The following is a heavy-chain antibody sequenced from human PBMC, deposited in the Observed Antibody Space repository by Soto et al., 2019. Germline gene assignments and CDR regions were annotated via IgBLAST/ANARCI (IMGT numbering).Heavy chain of an antibody. CDR3: ARAYGPFT. V-gene: IGHV3-11*06. CDR1: GFTFSDYY. J-gene: IGHJ5*02. CDR2: ISSSSTFT. D-gene: IGHD3-10*01. Sequence: GGSLRLSCEASGFTFSDYYMSWIRQAPGKGLEWISYISSSSTFTNYADSVKGRFTISRDNTKNTLSLQMNSLRAEDTAVYYCARAYGPFTWGQGTLVTV.